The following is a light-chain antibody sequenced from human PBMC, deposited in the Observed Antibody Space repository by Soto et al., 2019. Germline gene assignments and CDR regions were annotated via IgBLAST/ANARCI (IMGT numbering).Light chain of an antibody. CDR3: QQRSNWPLT. CDR2: DAS. J-gene: IGKJ3*01. Sequence: EIVLTQSPATLSLSPGERATLSCRASQSVSSYLAWFQQKAGQAPRLLIYDASNRATGIPARFSGSGSGTDLSFTISRLKPEDFGIYFCQQRSNWPLTFGPGTKVDIK. CDR1: QSVSSY. V-gene: IGKV3-11*01.